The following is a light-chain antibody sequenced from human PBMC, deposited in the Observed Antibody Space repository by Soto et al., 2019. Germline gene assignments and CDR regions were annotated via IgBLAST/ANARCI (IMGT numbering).Light chain of an antibody. CDR3: VLYMGGFWV. CDR1: SGSVSTSHY. J-gene: IGLJ3*02. V-gene: IGLV8-61*01. CDR2: STD. Sequence: QAVVNQEPSFSVYPGGTVTITCGLSSGSVSTSHYPSWYQQTPGQPPRTLIYSTDTRSSGVPDRFSGSTLGIKAALTITGAQAEEESDYYGVLYMGGFWVFGGGTKLTVL.